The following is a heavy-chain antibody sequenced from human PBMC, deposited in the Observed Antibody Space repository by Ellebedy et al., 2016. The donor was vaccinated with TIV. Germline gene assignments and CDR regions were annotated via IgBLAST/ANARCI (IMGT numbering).Heavy chain of an antibody. CDR3: ARGPTDYDSSGYYDDWTPSDY. D-gene: IGHD3-22*01. CDR1: GGTFSSYA. CDR2: IIPIFGTA. V-gene: IGHV1-69*06. Sequence: SVKVSXKASGGTFSSYAISWVRQAPGQGLEWMGGIIPIFGTANYAQKFQGRVTITADKSTSTAYMELSSLRSDDTAVYYCARGPTDYDSSGYYDDWTPSDYWGQGTLVTVSS. J-gene: IGHJ4*02.